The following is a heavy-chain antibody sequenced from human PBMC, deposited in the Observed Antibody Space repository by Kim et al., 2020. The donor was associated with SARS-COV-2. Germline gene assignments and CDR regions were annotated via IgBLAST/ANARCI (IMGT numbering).Heavy chain of an antibody. CDR2: IFADGST. CDR1: GFTVSSNY. D-gene: IGHD2-21*02. J-gene: IGHJ4*02. Sequence: GGSLRLSCAASGFTVSSNYMSWVRQAPGKGLEWVSVIFADGSTHYADSVKGRFTISRDNSKNTVYLQMNSLRAEDTAVYYCGITSSGDWTYWGQGTLVTV. V-gene: IGHV3-53*01. CDR3: GITSSGDWTY.